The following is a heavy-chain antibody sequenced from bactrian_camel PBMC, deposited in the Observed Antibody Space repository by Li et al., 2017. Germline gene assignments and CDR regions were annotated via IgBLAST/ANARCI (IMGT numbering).Heavy chain of an antibody. CDR3: APGVHGDDMRCFGH. CDR2: INSGGGTT. J-gene: IGHJ4*01. D-gene: IGHD3*01. CDR1: GFTFSSYW. V-gene: IGHV3S25*01. Sequence: QLVESGGGLVQPGGSLRLSCAASGFTFSSYWMYWVRQAQGKGLEWVSSINSGGGTTYYADSVKGRFTISRDNAENTVYLQMNSLKPEDTAVYYCAPGVHGDDMRCFGHWGQGTQVTVS.